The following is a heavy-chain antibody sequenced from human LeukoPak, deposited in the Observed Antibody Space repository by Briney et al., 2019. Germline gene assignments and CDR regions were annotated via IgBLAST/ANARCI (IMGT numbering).Heavy chain of an antibody. Sequence: SSETLSLTCAVYGGSFSGYYWTWIRQPPGKGLEWIGEINHRGGTNYNPSLKSRVTISVDTSRSQFSLNLTSVTAADTAVYCCARGRSGYYSRGGDLDYWGQGTLVTVSS. V-gene: IGHV4-34*01. CDR3: ARGRSGYYSRGGDLDY. D-gene: IGHD3-22*01. J-gene: IGHJ4*02. CDR2: INHRGGT. CDR1: GGSFSGYY.